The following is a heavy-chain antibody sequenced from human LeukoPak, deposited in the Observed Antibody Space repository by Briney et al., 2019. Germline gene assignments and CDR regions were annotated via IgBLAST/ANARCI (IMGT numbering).Heavy chain of an antibody. V-gene: IGHV1-18*04. Sequence: ASVKVSCKASGYTFTSYGISWVRQAPGQGLEWMGWISAYNGNTNYAQKLHGRVTMTTDTSTSTAYMELRSLRSDDTAVYYCARDFEASPVGLFDYWGQGTLVTVSS. CDR2: ISAYNGNT. J-gene: IGHJ4*02. D-gene: IGHD2-2*01. CDR1: GYTFTSYG. CDR3: ARDFEASPVGLFDY.